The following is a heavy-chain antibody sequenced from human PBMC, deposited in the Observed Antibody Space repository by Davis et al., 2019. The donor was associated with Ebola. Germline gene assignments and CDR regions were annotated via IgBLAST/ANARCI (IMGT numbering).Heavy chain of an antibody. CDR3: ATSPGYYGSGFDY. V-gene: IGHV4-61*01. CDR1: GGSISSSSYY. D-gene: IGHD3-10*01. CDR2: VYYTGST. Sequence: MPSETLSLTCTVSGGSISSSSYYWSWIRQPPGKGLEWIGYVYYTGSTNYNPSLKSRATISVDTSKNQFSLKLSSVTAADTAVYYCATSPGYYGSGFDYWGQGTLVTVSS. J-gene: IGHJ4*02.